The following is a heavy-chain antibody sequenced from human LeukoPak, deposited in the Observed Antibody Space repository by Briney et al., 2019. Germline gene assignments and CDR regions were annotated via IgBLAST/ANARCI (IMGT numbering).Heavy chain of an antibody. CDR3: ARGLVVLVIYY. CDR1: PYTFTLYY. Sequence: ASVRVSSAASPYTFTLYYMYWVRQAPGQSLEWMGWINPNSGATNYARKFQGRVTMTRDTSISTAYMELSSLRSDDTVVYYCARGLVVLVIYYWGQATLVTVSS. V-gene: IGHV1-2*02. D-gene: IGHD3/OR15-3a*01. CDR2: INPNSGAT. J-gene: IGHJ4*02.